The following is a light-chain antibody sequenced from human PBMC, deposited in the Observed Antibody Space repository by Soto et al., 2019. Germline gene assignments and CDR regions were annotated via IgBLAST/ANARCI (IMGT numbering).Light chain of an antibody. CDR1: QSFRGL. CDR2: DAY. V-gene: IGKV3-11*01. Sequence: EVVLTQSPVTLSLSPGERATLSCRASQSFRGLLAWYQQKPGQAPRLLIYDAYNRATGIPPRFSGSGSGTDFTLTISSLEPEDFAVYYCQQRSNWPTFGGGTKVDI. J-gene: IGKJ4*01. CDR3: QQRSNWPT.